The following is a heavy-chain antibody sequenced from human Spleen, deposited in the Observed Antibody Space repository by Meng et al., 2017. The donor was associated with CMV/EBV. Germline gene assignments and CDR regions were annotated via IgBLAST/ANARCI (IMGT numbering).Heavy chain of an antibody. J-gene: IGHJ4*02. V-gene: IGHV3-33*06. CDR1: GFALSTYG. Sequence: LRLSCAASGFALSTYGMHWVRQAPGKGLEWVAVIWYDGSKKYYADSVKGRFTISRDNSNNTLYLQMNSLSGDDTAVYYCAKGQDFDYWGQGTLVTVSS. CDR2: IWYDGSKK. CDR3: AKGQDFDY.